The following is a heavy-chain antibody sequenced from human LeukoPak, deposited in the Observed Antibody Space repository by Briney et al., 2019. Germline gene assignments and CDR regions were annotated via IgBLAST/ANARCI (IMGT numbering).Heavy chain of an antibody. CDR1: GFTFNTYA. CDR3: ARDTYYYDSSGYYN. Sequence: PGTSLRLSCAASGFTFNTYAMHWVRQAPGKGLEWVAVLSFDGDNKDYADSVKGRFTISRDNPKNTLYLQMNSLRVEDTAVYYCARDTYYYDSSGYYNWGQGTLVTVSS. D-gene: IGHD3-22*01. J-gene: IGHJ4*02. CDR2: LSFDGDNK. V-gene: IGHV3-30-3*01.